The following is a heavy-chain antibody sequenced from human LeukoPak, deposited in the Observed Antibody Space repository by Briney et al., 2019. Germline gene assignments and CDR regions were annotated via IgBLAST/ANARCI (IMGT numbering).Heavy chain of an antibody. CDR2: IGTAGDT. Sequence: PGGSLRLSCAASGFTFSNHAMHWVRHATGKGLEWVSAIGTAGDTFYPGSVKGRFTISRENAKNSLSLQMNSPRAEDTAVYYCVRQQTPHGNFDYWGQGTLVTVSS. D-gene: IGHD1-26*01. CDR1: GFTFSNHA. J-gene: IGHJ4*02. CDR3: VRQQTPHGNFDY. V-gene: IGHV3-13*01.